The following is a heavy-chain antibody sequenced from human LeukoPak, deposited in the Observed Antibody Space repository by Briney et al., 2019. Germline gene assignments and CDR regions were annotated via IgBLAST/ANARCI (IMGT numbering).Heavy chain of an antibody. CDR3: AKDREGITIFPHDY. J-gene: IGHJ4*02. CDR2: ISGSGGST. V-gene: IGHV3-23*01. D-gene: IGHD3-3*01. CDR1: GFTFSSYA. Sequence: GGSPRLSCAASGFTFSSYAMSWVRQAPGKRLEWVSAISGSGGSTYYADSVKGRFTISRDNSKNTLYLQMNSLRAEDTAVYYCAKDREGITIFPHDYWGQGTLVTVSS.